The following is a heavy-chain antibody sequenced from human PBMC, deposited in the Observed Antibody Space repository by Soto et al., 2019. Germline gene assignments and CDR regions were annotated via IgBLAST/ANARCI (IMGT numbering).Heavy chain of an antibody. J-gene: IGHJ6*02. V-gene: IGHV3-23*01. CDR2: ISGSGGST. Sequence: GGSLRLSCAASGFTFSSYAMSWVRQAPGKGLEWVSAISGSGGSTYYADSVKGRFTISRDNSKNTLYLQMNSLRAEDTAVYYCAKASIAAAGYPDYYYGMDVWGQGTTVTVSS. CDR3: AKASIAAAGYPDYYYGMDV. D-gene: IGHD6-13*01. CDR1: GFTFSSYA.